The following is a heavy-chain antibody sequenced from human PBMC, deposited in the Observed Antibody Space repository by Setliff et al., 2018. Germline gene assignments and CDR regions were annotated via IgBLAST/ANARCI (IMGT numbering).Heavy chain of an antibody. CDR2: IDPSGNT. Sequence: SETLSLTCTASGGSISSGSNYWSWIRQPAGRGLEWIGHIDPSGNTNYHPSLKSRVTISGDTSKNQFSLKLTSVTAADTAVYFCARSLGSGSYYNSRPFYSDYLGQGTLVTVSS. D-gene: IGHD3-10*01. V-gene: IGHV4-61*09. J-gene: IGHJ4*02. CDR3: ARSLGSGSYYNSRPFYSDY. CDR1: GGSISSGSNY.